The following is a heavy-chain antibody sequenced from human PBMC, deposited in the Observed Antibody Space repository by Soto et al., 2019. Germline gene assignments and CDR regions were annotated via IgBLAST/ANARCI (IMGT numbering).Heavy chain of an antibody. CDR2: IYYSGST. CDR3: ARGLYNWNYFDY. Sequence: SETLSLTCTVSGGSISSGGYYWSWIRQHPGKGLEWIGYIYYSGSTYYNPSLKSRVTISVDTSKKQFSLKLSSVTAADTSVYYCARGLYNWNYFDYWGQGTLVTVSS. CDR1: GGSISSGGYY. V-gene: IGHV4-31*03. J-gene: IGHJ4*02. D-gene: IGHD1-20*01.